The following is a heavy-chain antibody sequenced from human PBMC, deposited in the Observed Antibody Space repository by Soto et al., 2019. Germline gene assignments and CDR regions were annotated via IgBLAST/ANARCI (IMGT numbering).Heavy chain of an antibody. D-gene: IGHD3-16*01. CDR2: ISGYNGNT. J-gene: IGHJ6*02. CDR1: GYTFSSYG. CDR3: ARDRGGDGMDV. Sequence: QVQLVQSGAEVKKPGASVKVPCKASGYTFSSYGISWVRQAPGQGLEWMGWISGYNGNTNYAQKLQGRVTMTIDTSTSTGYMELRSLRSDDTAVYYRARDRGGDGMDVWGQGTTVTVSS. V-gene: IGHV1-18*01.